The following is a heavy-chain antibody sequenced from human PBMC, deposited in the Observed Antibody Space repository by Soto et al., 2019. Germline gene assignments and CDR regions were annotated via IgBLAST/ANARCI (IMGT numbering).Heavy chain of an antibody. D-gene: IGHD3-9*01. CDR2: ISYDGSNK. Sequence: PGKGLEWVAVISYDGSNKYYADSVKGRFTISRDNSKNTLYLQMNSLRAEDTAVYYCAKVLVSTYYYYYGMDVWGQGTTVTVSS. CDR3: AKVLVSTYYYYYGMDV. V-gene: IGHV3-30*18. J-gene: IGHJ6*02.